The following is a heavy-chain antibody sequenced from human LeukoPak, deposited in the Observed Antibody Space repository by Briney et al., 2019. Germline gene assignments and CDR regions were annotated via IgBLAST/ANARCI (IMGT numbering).Heavy chain of an antibody. CDR3: AKKAVADFPLLY. CDR2: ITGSGTST. J-gene: IGHJ4*02. D-gene: IGHD6-19*01. CDR1: GFTFSRYA. V-gene: IGHV3-23*01. Sequence: PGGSLRLSCAASGFTFSRYAMSWVRQAPGKGLEWVSGITGSGTSTYYADSVKGRFTISRDNSKNTLYLQMNSLRDEDTAIYYCAKKAVADFPLLYWGQGTLVTVSS.